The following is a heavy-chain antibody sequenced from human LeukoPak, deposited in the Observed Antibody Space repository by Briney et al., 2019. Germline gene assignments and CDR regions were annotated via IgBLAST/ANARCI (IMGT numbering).Heavy chain of an antibody. D-gene: IGHD3-22*01. CDR1: GFTFDDYA. V-gene: IGHV3-9*03. J-gene: IGHJ5*02. CDR2: ISWNSGSI. Sequence: GGSLRLPCAASGFTFDDYAMHWVRQAPGKGLEWVSGISWNSGSIGYADSVKGRFTISRDNAKNSLYLQMNSLRAEDMALYYCAKGNNKWLPYNWFAPWGQGTLVTVSS. CDR3: AKGNNKWLPYNWFAP.